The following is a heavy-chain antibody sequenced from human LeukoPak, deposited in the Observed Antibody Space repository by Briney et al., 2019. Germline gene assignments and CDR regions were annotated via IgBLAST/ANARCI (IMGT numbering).Heavy chain of an antibody. CDR2: IYYSGST. Sequence: PSETLSLTCTVSGVSISSYYWSWIRQPPGKGLEWIGYIYYSGSTNYNASLKSRVTISVDTSKNQFSLKLSSVTAADTAVYYCARLSPRYYDSSGYYFWVPFDYWGQGTLVTVSS. J-gene: IGHJ4*02. CDR3: ARLSPRYYDSSGYYFWVPFDY. CDR1: GVSISSYY. D-gene: IGHD3-22*01. V-gene: IGHV4-59*08.